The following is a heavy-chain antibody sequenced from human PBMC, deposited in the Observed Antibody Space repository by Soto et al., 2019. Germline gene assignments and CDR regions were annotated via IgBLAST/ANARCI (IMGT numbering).Heavy chain of an antibody. D-gene: IGHD2-15*01. CDR1: GFTFSSYG. CDR3: ARDPARILASRAYLGDAFDI. V-gene: IGHV3-33*01. Sequence: GGSLRLSCAASGFTFSSYGMHWVRQAPGKGLEWVAVIWYDGSNKYYADSVKGRFTISRDNSKNTLYLQMNSLRAEDTAVYYCARDPARILASRAYLGDAFDIWGQGTMVTVSS. CDR2: IWYDGSNK. J-gene: IGHJ3*02.